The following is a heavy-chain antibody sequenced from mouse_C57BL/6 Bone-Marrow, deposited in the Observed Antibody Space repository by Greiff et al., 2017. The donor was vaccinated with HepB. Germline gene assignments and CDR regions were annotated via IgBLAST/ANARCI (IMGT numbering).Heavy chain of an antibody. Sequence: VQLQESGAELARPGASVKLSCKASGYTFTSYGISWVKQRTGQGLEWIGEIYPRSGNTYYNEKFKGKATLTADKSSSTAYMELRSLTSEDSAVYFCARGGLLYAMDYWGQGTSVTVSS. CDR3: ARGGLLYAMDY. CDR1: GYTFTSYG. D-gene: IGHD1-1*01. V-gene: IGHV1-81*01. CDR2: IYPRSGNT. J-gene: IGHJ4*01.